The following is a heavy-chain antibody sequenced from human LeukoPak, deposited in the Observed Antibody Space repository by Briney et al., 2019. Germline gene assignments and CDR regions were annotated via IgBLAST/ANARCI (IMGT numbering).Heavy chain of an antibody. Sequence: SEPLSLTCTVSGGSISNYYWTWIRQPPGKGLEWIGYIYYSGSSNHNPSLKSRITTSIDTSKNQFSLKLSSVTAADTAVYYCASGYGYVDSWGQGTLVTVSS. CDR1: GGSISNYY. CDR3: ASGYGYVDS. D-gene: IGHD5-18*01. V-gene: IGHV4-59*01. CDR2: IYYSGSS. J-gene: IGHJ4*02.